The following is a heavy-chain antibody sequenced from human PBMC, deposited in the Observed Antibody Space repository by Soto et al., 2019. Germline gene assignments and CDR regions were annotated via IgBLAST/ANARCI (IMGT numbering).Heavy chain of an antibody. Sequence: EASVKVSCKASGYTFTSYGISWVRQAPGQGLEWMGWISAYSGNTNYAQKLQGRVTMTTDTSTSTAYMELRSLRSDDTAVYYCARDLSSSLAVAGTGGDYWGQGTLVTVSS. V-gene: IGHV1-18*01. D-gene: IGHD6-19*01. J-gene: IGHJ4*02. CDR2: ISAYSGNT. CDR3: ARDLSSSLAVAGTGGDY. CDR1: GYTFTSYG.